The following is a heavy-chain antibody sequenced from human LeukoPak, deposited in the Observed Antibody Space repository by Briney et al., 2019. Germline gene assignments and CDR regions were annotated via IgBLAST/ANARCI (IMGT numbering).Heavy chain of an antibody. Sequence: GGSLRLSCAASGFTFSDYYMSWIRQAPGKGLEWVSYISSSGSTIYYADSVKGRFTISRDNAKNSLYLQMNSLRAEDTAVYYCAKDPVRYCSSTSCYEGDYWGQGTLVTVSS. V-gene: IGHV3-11*01. CDR2: ISSSGSTI. CDR1: GFTFSDYY. D-gene: IGHD2-2*01. J-gene: IGHJ4*02. CDR3: AKDPVRYCSSTSCYEGDY.